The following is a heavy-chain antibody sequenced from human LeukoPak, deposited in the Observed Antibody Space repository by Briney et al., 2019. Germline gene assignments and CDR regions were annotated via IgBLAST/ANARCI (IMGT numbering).Heavy chain of an antibody. V-gene: IGHV4-34*01. D-gene: IGHD4-17*01. CDR2: VNHSGYT. CDR1: GVSYSTYY. Sequence: SETLSLTCDGSGVSYSTYYWGWIRQSPEKGLEWIGEVNHSGYTNYNPSLKGRVTISVDTSKNQFSLKLSSVTAADTAVYYCARQLYGSDYWGQGTLVTVSS. CDR3: ARQLYGSDY. J-gene: IGHJ4*02.